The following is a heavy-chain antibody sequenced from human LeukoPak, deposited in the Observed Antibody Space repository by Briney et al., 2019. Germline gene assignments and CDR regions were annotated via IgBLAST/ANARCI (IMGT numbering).Heavy chain of an antibody. CDR2: ISAYNGNT. CDR3: ARVPDYGGNRYGMDV. D-gene: IGHD4-23*01. J-gene: IGHJ6*02. CDR1: GYTFTSYG. Sequence: ASVKVSCKASGYTFTSYGISWVRQAPEQGLEWMGWISAYNGNTNYAQKLQGRVTMTTDTSTSTAYMELRSLRSDDTAVHYCARVPDYGGNRYGMDVWGQGTTVTVSS. V-gene: IGHV1-18*01.